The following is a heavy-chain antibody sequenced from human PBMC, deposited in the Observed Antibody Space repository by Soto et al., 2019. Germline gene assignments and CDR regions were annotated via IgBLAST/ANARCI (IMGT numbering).Heavy chain of an antibody. CDR2: IYSGGST. D-gene: IGHD4-4*01. CDR3: ARDGHYSNSFRWYGMDV. Sequence: EVQLVESGGGLVQPGGSLRLSCAASGFTFSSNYMSWVRQAPGKGLEWVSVIYSGGSTYYADSVKGRFTISRDNSKNTLYLQMNSLRAEDTAVYYCARDGHYSNSFRWYGMDVWGQGTTVTVSS. J-gene: IGHJ6*02. CDR1: GFTFSSNY. V-gene: IGHV3-66*01.